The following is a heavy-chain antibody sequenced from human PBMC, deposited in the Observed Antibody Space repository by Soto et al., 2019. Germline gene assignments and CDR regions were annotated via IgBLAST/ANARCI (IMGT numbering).Heavy chain of an antibody. CDR3: ARDHNYYGMDV. CDR2: IWYDGNNK. J-gene: IGHJ6*02. Sequence: PGGSLRLSCAASGFTFSSYGMHWVRQAPGKGLEWVAVIWYDGNNKYYADSVKGRFTISRDNSKNTLYLQMNSLRAEDTAVYYCARDHNYYGMDVWGQGTTVTVSS. V-gene: IGHV3-33*01. CDR1: GFTFSSYG.